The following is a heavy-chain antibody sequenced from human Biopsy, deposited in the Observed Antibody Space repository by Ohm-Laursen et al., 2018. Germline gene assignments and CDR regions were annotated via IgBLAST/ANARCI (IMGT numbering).Heavy chain of an antibody. Sequence: SLRLSCSASGFTFSDYYMSWIRQAPGKGLEWVSSISASGNHIYYTDSVKGRFTVSRDNGKNSVYLQMNSLRVEDTAVYYCARDGEAKYCKHGVCPSDFWGQGTPVTVSS. CDR3: ARDGEAKYCKHGVCPSDF. D-gene: IGHD2-8*01. CDR1: GFTFSDYY. V-gene: IGHV3-11*04. J-gene: IGHJ4*02. CDR2: ISASGNHI.